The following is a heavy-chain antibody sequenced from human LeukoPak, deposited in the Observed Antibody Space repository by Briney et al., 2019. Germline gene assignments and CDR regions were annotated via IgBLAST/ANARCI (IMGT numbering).Heavy chain of an antibody. V-gene: IGHV3-30*18. CDR3: AKDGYCSSTSCYPLHFHS. CDR2: ISSDGSNE. CDR1: GFSFSNYG. Sequence: GRSLRLSCAASGFSFSNYGMHWVRQAPGKGLEWVAVISSDGSNEYCADSVKGRFTISRDNSKNTLYLRMDSLRAEDTAVYYCAKDGYCSSTSCYPLHFHSWGQGTLVTVSS. J-gene: IGHJ4*02. D-gene: IGHD2-2*03.